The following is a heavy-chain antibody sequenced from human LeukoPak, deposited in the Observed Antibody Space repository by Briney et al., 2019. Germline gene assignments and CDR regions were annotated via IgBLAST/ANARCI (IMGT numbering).Heavy chain of an antibody. J-gene: IGHJ4*02. CDR3: AKEVSGSYSPTDY. CDR2: ISGSGSST. D-gene: IGHD1-26*01. V-gene: IGHV3-23*01. CDR1: GCTFSSNT. Sequence: GGALRLSCAASGCTFSSNTMSWVRQAAGKGLEWVSGISGSGSSTYYADSVKGRVTISRDNSKNTLYLQMNSLRVEDTAVYYCAKEVSGSYSPTDYWGQGTLVTVSS.